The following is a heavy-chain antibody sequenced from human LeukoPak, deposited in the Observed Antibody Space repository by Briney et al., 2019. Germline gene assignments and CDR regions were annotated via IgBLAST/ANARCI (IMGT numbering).Heavy chain of an antibody. Sequence: GGSLRLSCAASGFTFRSHSMNWVRQAPGKGLEWVSYISSTSSSIYYADSVKGRFTISRDNAKNSLNLQMNSLRAEDTAVYYCARDDLTNGYNGNYWGQGTLVTVSS. CDR3: ARDDLTNGYNGNY. CDR1: GFTFRSHS. CDR2: ISSTSSSI. V-gene: IGHV3-48*01. J-gene: IGHJ4*02. D-gene: IGHD5-24*01.